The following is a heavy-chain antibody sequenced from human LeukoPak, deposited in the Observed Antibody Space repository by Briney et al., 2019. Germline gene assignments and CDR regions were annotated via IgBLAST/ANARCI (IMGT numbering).Heavy chain of an antibody. Sequence: GGSQRLSCTVSGFTFSSSAMSWVRQVPGKGLEWVSAIAPSGGSREYADSVKGRFTISRDNSKNTLFLQMDSLRDEDAALYYCAIRGISGTKYFQHWGQGTLVTVSS. J-gene: IGHJ1*01. V-gene: IGHV3-23*01. CDR3: AIRGISGTKYFQH. CDR1: GFTFSSSA. CDR2: IAPSGGSR. D-gene: IGHD1-20*01.